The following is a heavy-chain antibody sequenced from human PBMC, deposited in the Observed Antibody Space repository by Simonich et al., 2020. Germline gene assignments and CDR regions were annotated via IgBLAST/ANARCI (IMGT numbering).Heavy chain of an antibody. Sequence: QVQLQQWGAGLLKPSETLSLTCAVYGGSFSGYYWSWIRQPPGKGLEWSGEINHSGSTNYNPSLKSRFTISVDTSKNQFSLKLSSVTAADTAVYYCARGLRVAAAGTAFQHWGQGTLVTVSS. CDR1: GGSFSGYY. J-gene: IGHJ1*01. CDR3: ARGLRVAAAGTAFQH. CDR2: INHSGST. D-gene: IGHD6-13*01. V-gene: IGHV4-34*01.